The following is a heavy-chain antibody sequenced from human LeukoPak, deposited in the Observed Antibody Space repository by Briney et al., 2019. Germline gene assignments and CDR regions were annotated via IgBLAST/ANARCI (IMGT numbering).Heavy chain of an antibody. V-gene: IGHV1-2*02. D-gene: IGHD2-21*02. CDR3: ARDDGEHIVVVTAYGMDV. CDR2: INPNSGGT. Sequence: ASVKVSCKASGYTFTGYYMHWVRQAPGQGLEWMGWINPNSGGTNYAQKFQGRVTMTRDTSISTAYMELSWLRSDDTAVYYCARDDGEHIVVVTAYGMDVWGQGTTVTVSS. J-gene: IGHJ6*02. CDR1: GYTFTGYY.